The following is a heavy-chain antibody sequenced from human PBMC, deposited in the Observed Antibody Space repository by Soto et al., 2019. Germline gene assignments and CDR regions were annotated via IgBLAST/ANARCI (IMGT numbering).Heavy chain of an antibody. CDR3: ARGFSRYSPGNY. Sequence: QVQLQESGPGLVKPSETLSLTCTVSGGSISSYYWSWIRQPPGKGLEWIGYIYYSGSTNYNPSLKSRVTISVDTSKNQFSLKLSSVTAADTAVYYCARGFSRYSPGNYWGQGTLVTVSS. CDR2: IYYSGST. CDR1: GGSISSYY. V-gene: IGHV4-59*01. D-gene: IGHD5-18*01. J-gene: IGHJ4*02.